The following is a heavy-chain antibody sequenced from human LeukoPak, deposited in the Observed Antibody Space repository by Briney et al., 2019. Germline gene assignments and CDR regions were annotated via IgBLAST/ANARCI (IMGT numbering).Heavy chain of an antibody. D-gene: IGHD5-18*01. CDR2: IYSGGST. CDR1: GFTVSSNY. V-gene: IGHV3-53*01. Sequence: GGSLRFSCAASGFTVSSNYMSWVRQAPGKGLEWVSVIYSGGSTYYADSVKGRFTISRDNSKNTLYLQMNSLRAEDTAVYYCARGIQLWGDAFDIWGQGTMVTVSS. J-gene: IGHJ3*02. CDR3: ARGIQLWGDAFDI.